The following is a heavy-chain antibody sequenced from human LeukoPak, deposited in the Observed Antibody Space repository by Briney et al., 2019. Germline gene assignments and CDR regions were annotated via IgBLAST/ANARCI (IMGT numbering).Heavy chain of an antibody. CDR1: GYTIRNSG. CDR2: INPYNGNT. J-gene: IGHJ3*01. Sequence: GASVKVSCKASGYTIRNSGVTWVRQAPGQGLEWMGCINPYNGNTNYAQMFQGRVTMSTDTSTNTASMELKSLRSDDTAVYFCARVGAAGEFPDAFWGQGTLVTVSS. D-gene: IGHD3-16*01. CDR3: ARVGAAGEFPDAF. V-gene: IGHV1-18*01.